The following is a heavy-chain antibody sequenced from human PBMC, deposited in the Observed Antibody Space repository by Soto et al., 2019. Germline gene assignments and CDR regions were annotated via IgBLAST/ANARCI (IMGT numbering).Heavy chain of an antibody. J-gene: IGHJ6*02. CDR3: ARDTALRTPDYYYGMDV. CDR2: INAGNGNT. D-gene: IGHD5-12*01. V-gene: IGHV1-3*01. CDR1: GYAFTSYS. Sequence: ASVKVSCEASGYAFTSYSMHWVREAPGERLEWMGWINAGNGNTKYSQKFQGRVTITRDTSASTAYMELSSLRSEDTAVYYCARDTALRTPDYYYGMDVWGQGTTVTVSS.